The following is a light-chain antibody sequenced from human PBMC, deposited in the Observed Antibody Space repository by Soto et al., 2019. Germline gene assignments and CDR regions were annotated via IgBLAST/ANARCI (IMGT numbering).Light chain of an antibody. CDR2: LNSDGRH. CDR3: QTWGTGILV. CDR1: SRHSSYA. J-gene: IGLJ2*01. Sequence: QPVLTQSPSASASLGASVKLTCTLSSRHSSYAIAWHQQQPEKGPRYLMKLNSDGRHTKGDGIPDRFSGSSSGTERYLTISSLQSEDEADYYCQTWGTGILVFGGGTKLNVL. V-gene: IGLV4-69*01.